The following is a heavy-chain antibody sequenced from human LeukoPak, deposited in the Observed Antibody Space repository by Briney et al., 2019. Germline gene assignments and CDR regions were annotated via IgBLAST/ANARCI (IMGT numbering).Heavy chain of an antibody. CDR2: ISGSGGST. CDR3: AKDHKLFSFLDY. J-gene: IGHJ4*02. V-gene: IGHV3-23*01. CDR1: GFTFSSYE. D-gene: IGHD2/OR15-2a*01. Sequence: GGSLRLSCAASGFTFSSYEMNWVRQAPGKGLEWVSAISGSGGSTYYADSVKGRFTISRDNSKNTLYLQMNSLRAEDTAVYYCAKDHKLFSFLDYWGQGTLVTVSS.